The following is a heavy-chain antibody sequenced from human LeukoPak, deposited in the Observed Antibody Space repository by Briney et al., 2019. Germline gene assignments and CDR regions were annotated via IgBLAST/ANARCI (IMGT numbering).Heavy chain of an antibody. CDR2: INHSGST. J-gene: IGHJ6*02. D-gene: IGHD6-19*01. Sequence: PSETLSLTCAVYGGSFSGYYWSWIRQPPGKGLEWIGEINHSGSTNYNPSLKSRVTISVDTSKNQFSLKLSSVTVADTAVYYCARGFLSVAGYYYYGMDVWGQGTTVTVSS. CDR3: ARGFLSVAGYYYYGMDV. CDR1: GGSFSGYY. V-gene: IGHV4-34*01.